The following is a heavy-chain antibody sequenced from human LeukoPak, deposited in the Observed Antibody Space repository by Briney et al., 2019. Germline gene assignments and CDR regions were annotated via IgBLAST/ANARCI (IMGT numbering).Heavy chain of an antibody. V-gene: IGHV4-61*02. CDR2: IYTSGST. Sequence: SETLSLTCTVSGGSISSGSYYWSWIRQPAGKGLEWIGRIYTSGSTNYNPSLKSRVTISVDTSKNQFSLKLSSVTAADTAVYYCARVWRLGYYMDVWGKGTTVTVSS. CDR1: GGSISSGSYY. CDR3: ARVWRLGYYMDV. D-gene: IGHD3-16*01. J-gene: IGHJ6*03.